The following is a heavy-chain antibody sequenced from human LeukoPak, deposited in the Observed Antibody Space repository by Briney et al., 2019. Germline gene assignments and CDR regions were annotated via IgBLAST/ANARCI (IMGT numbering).Heavy chain of an antibody. D-gene: IGHD5-12*01. Sequence: GGSLRLSCAASGFTFSSYGMHWVRQAPGKGLEWVAVIWYDGSNKYYADSVKGRFTTSRDNSKNTLYLQMNSLRAEDTAVYYCARDTRYSGYFGPYYWGQGTLVTVSS. CDR3: ARDTRYSGYFGPYY. CDR1: GFTFSSYG. CDR2: IWYDGSNK. V-gene: IGHV3-33*01. J-gene: IGHJ4*02.